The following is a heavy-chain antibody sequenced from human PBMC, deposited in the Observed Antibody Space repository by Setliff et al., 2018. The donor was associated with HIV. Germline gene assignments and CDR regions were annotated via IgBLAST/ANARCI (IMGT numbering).Heavy chain of an antibody. V-gene: IGHV3-23*01. CDR2: ITGGGGST. D-gene: IGHD3-9*01. CDR1: GFTFRSYA. Sequence: GGSLRLSCAASGFTFRSYAMSWVRQAPGRGLEWVSVITGGGGSTFYADSVKGRFTISRDNSKNTLHLQMISLRAEDTAVYYCAKKKGFYDVLTGMDYWGQGTLVTVSS. J-gene: IGHJ4*02. CDR3: AKKKGFYDVLTGMDY.